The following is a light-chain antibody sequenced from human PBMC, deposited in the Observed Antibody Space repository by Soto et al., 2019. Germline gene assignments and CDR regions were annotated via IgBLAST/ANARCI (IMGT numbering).Light chain of an antibody. CDR1: SSDVGGYDY. V-gene: IGLV2-14*01. Sequence: QSALTRPASVSGSPGQSITISCTGSSSDVGGYDYVSWYQQRPGKAPKLLIYEVRNRPSGLSYRFSGSKSGNTASLTISSLLPEDEADYFCSSFSSRNTVVFGGGTKLTVL. J-gene: IGLJ2*01. CDR3: SSFSSRNTVV. CDR2: EVR.